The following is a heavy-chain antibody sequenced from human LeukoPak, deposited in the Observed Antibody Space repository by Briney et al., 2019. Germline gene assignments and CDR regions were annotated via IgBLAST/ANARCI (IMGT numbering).Heavy chain of an antibody. Sequence: RASVKVSCKASGYTFTGYYMHWVRQATGQGLEWMGWMNPNSGNTGYAQKFQGRVTMTRNTSISTAYMELSSLRSEDTAVYYCATRWSNWFDPWGQGTLVTVSS. D-gene: IGHD5-24*01. CDR3: ATRWSNWFDP. V-gene: IGHV1-8*02. J-gene: IGHJ5*02. CDR1: GYTFTGYY. CDR2: MNPNSGNT.